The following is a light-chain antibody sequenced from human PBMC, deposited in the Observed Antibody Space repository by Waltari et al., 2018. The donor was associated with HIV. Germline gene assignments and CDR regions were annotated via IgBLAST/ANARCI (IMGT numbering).Light chain of an antibody. V-gene: IGLV3-1*01. CDR1: TVGNIN. CDR2: EDD. Sequence: SFDLAQPPSVSVSPGQTATIACSGDTVGNINFFWYYQKSGQAPVLGIYEDDKRPSGIAERFSGSKSGKTGTLTITGTQSMDEGDYYCQAWDKNDVIVGGGTKLTVL. J-gene: IGLJ2*01. CDR3: QAWDKNDVI.